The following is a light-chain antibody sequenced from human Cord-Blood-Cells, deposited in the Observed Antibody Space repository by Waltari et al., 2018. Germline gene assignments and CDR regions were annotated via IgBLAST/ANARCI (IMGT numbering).Light chain of an antibody. J-gene: IGLJ3*02. CDR2: SNN. V-gene: IGLV1-44*01. CDR1: SSNIGSNT. Sequence: QSVLTQPPSASGTPGLRVTIPCSGSSSNIGSNTVNWYQQLPGTAPKLLIYSNNQRPSGVPDRFSGSKSGTSASLAISGLQSEDEADYYCAAWDDSLNGWVFGGGTKLTVL. CDR3: AAWDDSLNGWV.